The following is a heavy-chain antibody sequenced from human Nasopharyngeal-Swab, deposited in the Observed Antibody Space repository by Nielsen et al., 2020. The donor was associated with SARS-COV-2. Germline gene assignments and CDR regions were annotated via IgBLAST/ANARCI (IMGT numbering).Heavy chain of an antibody. CDR3: AKDLRGPYFF. Sequence: SETLSLTCKVSGGSISPDGHYWSWIRQHPEKGFEWIGYIYPSGSTYYSPSLKTRVTISVDMSKNQLSLNLTSVTAADTAVYYCAKDLRGPYFFWGQGTLVTVSS. V-gene: IGHV4-31*03. CDR1: GGSISPDGHY. J-gene: IGHJ4*02. CDR2: IYPSGST. D-gene: IGHD2/OR15-2a*01.